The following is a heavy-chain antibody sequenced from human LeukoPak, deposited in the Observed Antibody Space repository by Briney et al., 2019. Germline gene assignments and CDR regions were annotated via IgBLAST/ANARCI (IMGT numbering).Heavy chain of an antibody. CDR1: GFTFSSSA. Sequence: GGSLRLSCAASGFTFSSSAMSWVRQVPGKGLEWVSGISASGGSTNYADSVRGRFTISRDNFKNTLYVQMNSLRDEDTALYYCAKDRRWESPHYLDSWGQGTLVTVSS. CDR3: AKDRRWESPHYLDS. V-gene: IGHV3-23*01. D-gene: IGHD1-26*01. CDR2: ISASGGST. J-gene: IGHJ4*02.